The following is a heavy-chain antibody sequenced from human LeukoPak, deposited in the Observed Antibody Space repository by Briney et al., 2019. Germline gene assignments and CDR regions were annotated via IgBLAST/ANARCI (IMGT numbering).Heavy chain of an antibody. CDR3: ARLEGVVPAAIYAFDM. V-gene: IGHV3-53*04. CDR1: GFTVSSNY. D-gene: IGHD2-2*02. J-gene: IGHJ3*02. Sequence: GGSKRLSCAASGFTVSSNYMSWVRQAPGKGLEWVSVIYSGGSTYYADSVKGRFTISRHNSKNTLYLQMNSLRAEDTAVYYCARLEGVVPAAIYAFDMWGQGTMVSLSS. CDR2: IYSGGST.